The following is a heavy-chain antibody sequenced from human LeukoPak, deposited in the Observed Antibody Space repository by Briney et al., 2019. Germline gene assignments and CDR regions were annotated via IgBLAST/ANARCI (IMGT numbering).Heavy chain of an antibody. Sequence: SGGSLRLSCAASGFTFSSYEMNWVRQAPGKGLEWVSGINWNGGSTGYADSVKGRFTISRGNAKNSLYLQMTSLRAEDTAFYYCARGTETYYDSSAYYSYWGQGTLVTVSS. CDR2: INWNGGST. J-gene: IGHJ4*02. CDR3: ARGTETYYDSSAYYSY. D-gene: IGHD3-22*01. CDR1: GFTFSSYE. V-gene: IGHV3-20*04.